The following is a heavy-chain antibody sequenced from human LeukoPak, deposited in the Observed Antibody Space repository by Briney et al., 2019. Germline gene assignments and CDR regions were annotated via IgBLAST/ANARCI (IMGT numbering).Heavy chain of an antibody. CDR2: ISSSSYI. J-gene: IGHJ4*02. D-gene: IGHD2-15*01. Sequence: PRGSLRLSCAASGFTFSSYSMNWVRQAPGKGLEWVSSISSSSYIYYADSVKGRFTISRDNAKNSLYLQMNSLRAEDTAVYYCRVVPTGHWGQGTLVTVSS. V-gene: IGHV3-21*01. CDR1: GFTFSSYS. CDR3: RVVPTGH.